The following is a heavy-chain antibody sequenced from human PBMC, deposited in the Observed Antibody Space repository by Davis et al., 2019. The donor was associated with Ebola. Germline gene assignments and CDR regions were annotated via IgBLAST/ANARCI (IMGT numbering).Heavy chain of an antibody. CDR1: GYTFTSYG. J-gene: IGHJ6*04. Sequence: ASVKVSCKASGYTFTSYGISWVRQAPGQGLEWMGWISAYNGNTNYAQKLQGRVTMTTDTSTSTAYMELRSLRSDDTAVYYCARGLTSYPKRIQRYWMDVWGKGTTVTVSS. D-gene: IGHD2-8*02. V-gene: IGHV1-18*01. CDR2: ISAYNGNT. CDR3: ARGLTSYPKRIQRYWMDV.